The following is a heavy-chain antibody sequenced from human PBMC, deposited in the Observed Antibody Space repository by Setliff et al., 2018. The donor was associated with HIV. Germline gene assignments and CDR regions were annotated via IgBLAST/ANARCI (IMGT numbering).Heavy chain of an antibody. J-gene: IGHJ6*03. CDR2: INWNGGST. CDR1: GFTFDDYG. CDR3: ARDYYGDYEGYYYYYMDV. Sequence: PGGSLRLSCAASGFTFDDYGRSWVRQAPGKGLELVSGINWNGGSTGYADSVRGRFTISSDNAKNSLYLQMNSLSAEDTALYYCARDYYGDYEGYYYYYMDVWGKGTTVTVSS. V-gene: IGHV3-20*04. D-gene: IGHD4-17*01.